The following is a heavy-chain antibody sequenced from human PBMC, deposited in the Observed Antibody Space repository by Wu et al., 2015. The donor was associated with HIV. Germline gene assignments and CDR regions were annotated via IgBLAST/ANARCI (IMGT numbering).Heavy chain of an antibody. Sequence: QVQLVQSGAEVKNPGSSVRVSCKASGATFKSYALSWVRQAPGQGLEWMGGLIPIFGKADYARRFQGRVTITADESTSTVYMELSSLRSDDTAVYYCARPYSGYAYDVFDIVGPRDNGLVSS. J-gene: IGHJ3*02. V-gene: IGHV1-69*01. CDR3: ARPYSGYAYDVFDI. CDR2: LIPIFGKA. D-gene: IGHD5-12*01. CDR1: GATFKSYA.